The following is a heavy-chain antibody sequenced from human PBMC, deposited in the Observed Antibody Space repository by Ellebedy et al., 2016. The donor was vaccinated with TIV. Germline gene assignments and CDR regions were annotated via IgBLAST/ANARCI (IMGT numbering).Heavy chain of an antibody. CDR3: ARDQGCGGDCYSWAFDY. J-gene: IGHJ4*02. CDR2: ISYDGSNK. Sequence: PGGSLRLSCTASGFTFSSYAMHWVRQAPGKGLEWVAIISYDGSNKYYADSVKGRFTISRDNSKNTLYLQMNSLRLEDTAVYYCARDQGCGGDCYSWAFDYWGQGTLVTVSS. V-gene: IGHV3-30-3*01. D-gene: IGHD2-21*02. CDR1: GFTFSSYA.